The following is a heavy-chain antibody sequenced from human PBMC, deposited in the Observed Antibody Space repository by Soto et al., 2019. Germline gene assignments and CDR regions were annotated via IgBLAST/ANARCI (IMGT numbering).Heavy chain of an antibody. V-gene: IGHV4-39*01. D-gene: IGHD1-26*01. CDR2: IYYSGTT. J-gene: IGHJ2*01. CDR1: GGSISSSSYF. Sequence: PSEPLSLTCTVSGGSISSSSYFWGWIRQPPGKGLECIGNIYYSGTTYFNPSLKSRVTISIDTSNNQFSLKLSSVTAADTAVYYCARIPLSGSPSWYFDLWGRGTLVTVSS. CDR3: ARIPLSGSPSWYFDL.